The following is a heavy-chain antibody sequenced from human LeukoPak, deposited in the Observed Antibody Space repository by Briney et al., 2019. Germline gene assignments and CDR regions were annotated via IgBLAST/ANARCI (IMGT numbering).Heavy chain of an antibody. V-gene: IGHV1-18*01. J-gene: IGHJ6*02. CDR2: ISAYNGNT. CDR1: GYTFTSYG. CDR3: ARKVEGPDYGMDV. Sequence: ASVKVSCKASGYTFTSYGISWVRQAPGQGLAWMGWISAYNGNTNYAQKLQGRVTMTTDTSTSTAYMELWSLRSDDTAVYYCARKVEGPDYGMDVWGQGTTVTVSS.